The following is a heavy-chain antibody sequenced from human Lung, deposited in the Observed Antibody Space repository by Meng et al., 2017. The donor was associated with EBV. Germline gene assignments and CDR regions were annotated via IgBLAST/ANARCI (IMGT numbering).Heavy chain of an antibody. J-gene: IGHJ4*02. CDR1: RGSISSGGNY. CDR3: ARSTFDY. V-gene: IGHV4-31*01. CDR2: IYYSGST. Sequence: VQPQASGPVLVKPSPPLSLNCTVSRGSISSGGNYWSCIRPHPEKGLEWIGYIYYSGSTYYKPSLKSLLTISVDTSKNQLSLRLSSVTAADTAVYYCARSTFDYWGQGTLVTVSS. D-gene: IGHD1-26*01.